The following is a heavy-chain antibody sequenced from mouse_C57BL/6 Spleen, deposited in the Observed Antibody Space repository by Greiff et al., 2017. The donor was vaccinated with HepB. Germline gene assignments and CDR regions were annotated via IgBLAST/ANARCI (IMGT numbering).Heavy chain of an antibody. Sequence: EVHLVESGGGLVQPKGSLKLSCAASGFTFNTYAMHWVRQAPGKGLEWVARIRSKSSNYATYYADSVKDRFTISRDDSQSMLYLQMNNLKTEDTAMYYCVRDNYGSSDWYFDVWGTGTTVTVSS. CDR2: IRSKSSNYAT. J-gene: IGHJ1*03. D-gene: IGHD1-1*01. V-gene: IGHV10-3*01. CDR1: GFTFNTYA. CDR3: VRDNYGSSDWYFDV.